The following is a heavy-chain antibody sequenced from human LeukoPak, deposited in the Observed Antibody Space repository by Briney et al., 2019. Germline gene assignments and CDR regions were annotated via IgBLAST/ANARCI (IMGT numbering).Heavy chain of an antibody. V-gene: IGHV3-9*01. CDR3: GKDGLSIEGGGYFDY. Sequence: GGSLRLSCAASGFTFDDYAMHWVRHAPGKGLEWVSGISWKSGSIDYADSVKGRFTISRDNAKNSLYLQMNSLRAEDTALYYCGKDGLSIEGGGYFDYWGQGTLVTVSS. J-gene: IGHJ4*02. CDR1: GFTFDDYA. CDR2: ISWKSGSI. D-gene: IGHD6-6*01.